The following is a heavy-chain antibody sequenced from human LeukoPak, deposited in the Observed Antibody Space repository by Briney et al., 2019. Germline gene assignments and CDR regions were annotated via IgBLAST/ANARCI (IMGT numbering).Heavy chain of an antibody. V-gene: IGHV3-74*01. CDR3: ARETNWGPDY. CDR2: INSVGSST. D-gene: IGHD7-27*01. Sequence: PGGSLRLSCAASGFTFSSYWMHWVRQAPGKGLVWVSRINSVGSSTSYADSVKGRFTIFRDNAKNTLYLEMNSLRAEDTAVYYCARETNWGPDYWGQGTLVTVSS. J-gene: IGHJ4*02. CDR1: GFTFSSYW.